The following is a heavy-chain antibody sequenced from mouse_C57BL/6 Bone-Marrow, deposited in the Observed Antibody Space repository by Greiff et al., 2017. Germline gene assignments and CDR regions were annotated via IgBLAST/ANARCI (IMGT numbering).Heavy chain of an antibody. V-gene: IGHV5-9-1*02. CDR2: ISSGGDYI. CDR3: TRGPTGTAWFAY. Sequence: EVMLVESGEGLVKPGGSLKLSCAASGFTFSSYAMSWVRQTPEKRLEWVAYISSGGDYIYYADTVKGRFTISRDNARNTLYLQMSSLKSEDTAMYYCTRGPTGTAWFAYWGQGTLVTVSA. D-gene: IGHD4-1*02. J-gene: IGHJ3*01. CDR1: GFTFSSYA.